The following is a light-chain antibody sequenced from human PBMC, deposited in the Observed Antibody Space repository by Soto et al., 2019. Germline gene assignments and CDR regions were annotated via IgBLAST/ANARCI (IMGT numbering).Light chain of an antibody. J-gene: IGLJ2*01. V-gene: IGLV8-61*01. CDR3: VLYMGSGSVV. CDR1: SGSVSTSYY. CDR2: NTN. Sequence: QAVVTQEPSFSVSPGGTVTLTCGLNSGSVSTSYYPTWYQQTPGQTPRTLIYNTNSRSSGVPDRFSGPILGNKAALTITGAQADDESDYYCVLYMGSGSVVFGGGTKLTVL.